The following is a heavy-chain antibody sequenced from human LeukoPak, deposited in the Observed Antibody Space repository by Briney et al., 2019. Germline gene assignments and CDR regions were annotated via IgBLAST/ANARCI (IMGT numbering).Heavy chain of an antibody. CDR1: GFNFDDYG. D-gene: IGHD6-13*01. V-gene: IGHV3-20*04. J-gene: IGHJ4*02. CDR3: TRGYSTRHFPFDS. Sequence: GGSLRLSCAASGFNFDDYGMTWVRQIPGKGLEWVAGVNSNGRSAGYAASVRGRFTISRDNAKNSLYLEMGSLRLEDTAFYYCTRGYSTRHFPFDSWGQGTLVTVSS. CDR2: VNSNGRSA.